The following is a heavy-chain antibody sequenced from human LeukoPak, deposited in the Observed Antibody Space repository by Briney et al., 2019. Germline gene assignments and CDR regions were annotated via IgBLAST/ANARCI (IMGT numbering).Heavy chain of an antibody. J-gene: IGHJ4*02. D-gene: IGHD3-16*01. CDR2: IRYDGSNK. CDR1: GFTFRSYG. Sequence: GGSLRLSCAASGFTFRSYGMHWVRQAPGKGLEWVAFIRYDGSNKYYADSVKGRFTISRDNSKNTLYLQMNSLRAEDTAVYCCAKDRDYGYYFDYWGQGTLVTVSS. CDR3: AKDRDYGYYFDY. V-gene: IGHV3-30*02.